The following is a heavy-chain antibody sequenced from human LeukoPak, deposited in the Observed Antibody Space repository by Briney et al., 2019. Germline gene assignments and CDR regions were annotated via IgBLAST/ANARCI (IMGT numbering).Heavy chain of an antibody. Sequence: GESLKISCKGSGHSFTSHWIAWVRQMPGKGLEYMGIIQPGNSDIRYGPSFQGQVTISDDKAINTVYLQWSSLKASDTAMYYCAKEGRSAYYGMDVWGQGTTVTVSS. CDR3: AKEGRSAYYGMDV. V-gene: IGHV5-51*01. CDR2: IQPGNSDI. CDR1: GHSFTSHW. J-gene: IGHJ6*02.